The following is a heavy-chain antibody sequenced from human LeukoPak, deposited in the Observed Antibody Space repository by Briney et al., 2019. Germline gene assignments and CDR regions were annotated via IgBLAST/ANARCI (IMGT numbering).Heavy chain of an antibody. CDR2: ISGSGSGT. V-gene: IGHV3-23*01. CDR1: GFTFSSYA. D-gene: IGHD5-12*01. CDR3: ARKWLRSIDY. Sequence: GGSLRLSCAASGFTFSSYAMSWVRQAPGEGLQWVSGISGSGSGTYYADSVRGRFTTSRDNSKNTLYLQMNSLRAEDTAVYYCARKWLRSIDYWGQGTLVTVSS. J-gene: IGHJ4*02.